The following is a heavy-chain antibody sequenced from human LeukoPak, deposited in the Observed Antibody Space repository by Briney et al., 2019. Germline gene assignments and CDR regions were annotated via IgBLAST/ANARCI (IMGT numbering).Heavy chain of an antibody. CDR2: ITYSGGST. Sequence: PGGSLRLSCAASRFTFSSSAMSWVRQAPGKGLEWVSGITYSGGSTYYADSVKGRFTISRDNSKNTLYLQMNSLRAEDTAAYYCARGRVGALRRWFDPWGQGTLVTVSS. J-gene: IGHJ5*02. CDR3: ARGRVGALRRWFDP. CDR1: RFTFSSSA. D-gene: IGHD1-26*01. V-gene: IGHV3-23*01.